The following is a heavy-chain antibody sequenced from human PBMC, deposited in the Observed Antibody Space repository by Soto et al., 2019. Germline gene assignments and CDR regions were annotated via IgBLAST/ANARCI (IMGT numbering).Heavy chain of an antibody. CDR3: ARDGGSDEEYSSSWSSYNWFGP. J-gene: IGHJ5*02. Sequence: QVQLVQSGAEVKKPGSSVKVSCKASGGTFSSYAISWVRQAPGQGLEWMGGIIPIFGTANYAQKFQGRVTITADESTSTAYMELSSLRSEDTAVYYCARDGGSDEEYSSSWSSYNWFGPWGQGTLVTVSS. CDR2: IIPIFGTA. D-gene: IGHD6-13*01. V-gene: IGHV1-69*01. CDR1: GGTFSSYA.